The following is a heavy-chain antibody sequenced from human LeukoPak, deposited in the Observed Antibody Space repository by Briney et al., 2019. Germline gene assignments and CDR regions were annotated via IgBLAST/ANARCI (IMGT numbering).Heavy chain of an antibody. CDR3: VRENIVVVPAAIHNWFDP. CDR1: GGSISSYY. D-gene: IGHD2-2*01. CDR2: IYYSGST. Sequence: SETLSLTCTVSGGSISSYYWSWIRQPPGKGLEWIGYIYYSGSTNYNPSLKSRVTISVDTSKNQFSLKLSSVTAADTAVYYCVRENIVVVPAAIHNWFDPWGQGTLVTVSS. J-gene: IGHJ5*02. V-gene: IGHV4-59*01.